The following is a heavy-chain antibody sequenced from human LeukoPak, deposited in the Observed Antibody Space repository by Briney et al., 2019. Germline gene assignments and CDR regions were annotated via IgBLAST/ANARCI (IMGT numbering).Heavy chain of an antibody. Sequence: GGSLRLSCAASGFTFSSYGMHWVRQAPGKGLEWVAFIRYDGSNKYYTDSVKGRFTISRDNAKNSLYLQMNSLRAEDTAVYYCARVRGATDYWGQGTLVTVSS. J-gene: IGHJ4*02. CDR3: ARVRGATDY. CDR1: GFTFSSYG. D-gene: IGHD3-10*01. V-gene: IGHV3-30*02. CDR2: IRYDGSNK.